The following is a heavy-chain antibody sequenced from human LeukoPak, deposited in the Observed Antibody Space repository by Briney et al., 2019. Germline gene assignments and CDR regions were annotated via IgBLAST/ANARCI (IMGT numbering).Heavy chain of an antibody. V-gene: IGHV3-23*01. CDR2: ISGSGGST. D-gene: IGHD5-24*01. Sequence: GGSLRLSCAASGFTFSSYAMSWVRQAPGKGLEWVSAISGSGGSTYYADSVKGRFTISRDNSKNTPYLQMNSLRAEDTAVYYCAKEWRWLQSGNHFDYWGQGTLVTVSS. CDR1: GFTFSSYA. CDR3: AKEWRWLQSGNHFDY. J-gene: IGHJ4*02.